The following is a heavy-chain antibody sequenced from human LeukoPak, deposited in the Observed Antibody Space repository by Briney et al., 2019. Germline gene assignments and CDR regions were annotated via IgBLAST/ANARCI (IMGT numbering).Heavy chain of an antibody. CDR2: ISPSNINT. D-gene: IGHD1-1*01. CDR1: GYTFSSYG. Sequence: ASVKVSCKASGYTFSSYGISWVRQPPGQGLELMGWISPSNINTNYAPKFRDRLTMTTDTPTTTAYMELRSLRSDDTAVYYCVRDQGHNVDNWGQGTLVTVSS. V-gene: IGHV1-18*01. J-gene: IGHJ4*02. CDR3: VRDQGHNVDN.